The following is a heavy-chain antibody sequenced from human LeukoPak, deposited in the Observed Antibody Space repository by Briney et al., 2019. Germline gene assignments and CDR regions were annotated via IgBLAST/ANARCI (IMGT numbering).Heavy chain of an antibody. J-gene: IGHJ3*02. CDR3: ARRAPYYDTSAYYGMHAFDI. CDR1: GGSISSSY. V-gene: IGHV4-59*01. Sequence: SETLSLTCTVSGGSISSSYWSWIRQPPGKGLEWIGYIYYSGSTNYNPPLKSRVTISVDTSKNQFSLKLSSVTAADTAVYYCARRAPYYDTSAYYGMHAFDIWGQGTMVTVSS. CDR2: IYYSGST. D-gene: IGHD3-22*01.